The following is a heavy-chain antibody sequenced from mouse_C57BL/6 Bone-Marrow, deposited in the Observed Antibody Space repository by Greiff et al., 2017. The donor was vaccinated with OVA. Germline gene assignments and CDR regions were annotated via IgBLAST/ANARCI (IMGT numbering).Heavy chain of an antibody. CDR3: ARSGSSRYWYFDF. Sequence: VKLQQPGAELVKPGASVKLSCKASGYTFTSYWMHWVKQRPGQGLEWIGMIHPNSGSTNYNEKFKSKATLTVDKSSSTAYMQLSSLTSEDSAVYYCARSGSSRYWYFDFWGTGTTVTVSS. D-gene: IGHD1-1*01. CDR2: IHPNSGST. V-gene: IGHV1-64*01. J-gene: IGHJ1*03. CDR1: GYTFTSYW.